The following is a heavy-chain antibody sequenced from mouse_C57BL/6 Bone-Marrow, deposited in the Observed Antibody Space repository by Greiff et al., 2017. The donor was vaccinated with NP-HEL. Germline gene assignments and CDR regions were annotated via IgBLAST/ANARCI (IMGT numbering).Heavy chain of an antibody. CDR1: GYTFTSYW. V-gene: IGHV1-50*01. J-gene: IGHJ2*01. CDR3: ANWVYYFDY. D-gene: IGHD4-1*01. Sequence: QVQLQQPGAELVKPGASVKLSCKASGYTFTSYWMQWVKQRPGQGLEWIGEIDPSDSYTNYNQKFKGKATLTVDTSSSTAYMQLSSLTSEDSAVYYCANWVYYFDYWGKGTTLTVSS. CDR2: IDPSDSYT.